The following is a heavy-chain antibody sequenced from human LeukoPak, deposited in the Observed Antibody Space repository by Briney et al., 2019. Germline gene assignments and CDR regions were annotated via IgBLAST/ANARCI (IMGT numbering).Heavy chain of an antibody. D-gene: IGHD3-22*01. J-gene: IGHJ4*02. CDR3: AGEHRGGYRFDY. V-gene: IGHV4-59*01. CDR1: DGSINTYD. Sequence: SETLSLTCTVSDGSINTYDWSWIRQPPGKGLEWIGYIYYSGSTIYNPSLKSPVTISLDTSRNQFSLKLNSATAADTAVYYCAGEHRGGYRFDYWGQGTLVTVSS. CDR2: IYYSGST.